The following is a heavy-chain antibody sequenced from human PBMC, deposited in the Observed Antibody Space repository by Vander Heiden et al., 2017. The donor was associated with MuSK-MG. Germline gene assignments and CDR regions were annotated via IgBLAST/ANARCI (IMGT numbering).Heavy chain of an antibody. J-gene: IGHJ4*02. CDR1: GFTFSSYA. Sequence: QVQLVESGGGVVQPGRSLRLSCAASGFTFSSYAMHWVRQAPGKGLEWVAVISYDGSNKYYADSVKGRFTISRDNSKNTLYLQMNSLRAEDTAVYYCARTGELVWFGPQGVYYFDYWGQGTLVTVSS. V-gene: IGHV3-30*04. D-gene: IGHD3-10*01. CDR3: ARTGELVWFGPQGVYYFDY. CDR2: ISYDGSNK.